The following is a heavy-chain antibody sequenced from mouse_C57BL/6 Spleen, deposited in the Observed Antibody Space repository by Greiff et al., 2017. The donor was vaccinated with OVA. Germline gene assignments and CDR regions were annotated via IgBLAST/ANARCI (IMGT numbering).Heavy chain of an antibody. D-gene: IGHD1-1*01. CDR3: ARTTVVDAMDY. CDR1: GYTFTSYW. CDR2: IDPSDSET. J-gene: IGHJ4*01. Sequence: QVQLQQLGAELVRPGSSVKLSCKASGYTFTSYWMHWVKQRPIQGLEWIGNIDPSDSETHYNQKFKDKATLTVDKSSSTAYMQLSSLTSEDSAVYYCARTTVVDAMDYWGQGTSVTVSS. V-gene: IGHV1-52*01.